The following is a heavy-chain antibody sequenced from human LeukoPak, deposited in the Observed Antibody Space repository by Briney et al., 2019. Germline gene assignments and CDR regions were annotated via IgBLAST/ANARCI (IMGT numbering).Heavy chain of an antibody. D-gene: IGHD6-19*01. CDR1: GYTFIDYY. Sequence: GASVKVSCKASGYTFIDYYIHWVRQAPGQGLEWMGRINPNSGGTSYAQKFQDRVTMTRDASISTAYMELSGLRSDDTAVYYCARDLAGYSSGWYYFDYWGQGTLVTVSS. J-gene: IGHJ4*02. CDR3: ARDLAGYSSGWYYFDY. V-gene: IGHV1-2*06. CDR2: INPNSGGT.